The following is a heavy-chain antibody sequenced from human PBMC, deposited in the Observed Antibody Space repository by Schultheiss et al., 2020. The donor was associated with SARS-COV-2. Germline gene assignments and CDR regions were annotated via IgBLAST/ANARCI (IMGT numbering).Heavy chain of an antibody. D-gene: IGHD6-19*01. CDR1: GGSFSGYY. J-gene: IGHJ6*02. Sequence: SETLSLTCAVSGGSFSGYYWNWLRQPPGKGLEWIGEIIHRGSTNYNPSLKSRVTISVDTSKNQFSLKLSSVTAADTAVYYCARGSFRPGSGWYHRNNGMDVWGQGTTVTVSS. CDR2: IIHRGST. V-gene: IGHV4-34*01. CDR3: ARGSFRPGSGWYHRNNGMDV.